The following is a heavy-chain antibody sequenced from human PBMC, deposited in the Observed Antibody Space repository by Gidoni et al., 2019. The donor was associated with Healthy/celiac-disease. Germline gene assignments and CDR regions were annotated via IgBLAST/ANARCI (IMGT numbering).Heavy chain of an antibody. CDR2: ISAYNGNT. J-gene: IGHJ4*02. Sequence: QVQLVQSGAEVKKPGASVKVSCQASGYTFTSYGISWVRQAPGQGLEWMGWISAYNGNTNYAQKLQGRVTMTTDTSTSTAYMELRSLGADDTAVYYCARDRATVTLRGRFDYWGQGTLVTVSS. V-gene: IGHV1-18*01. CDR3: ARDRATVTLRGRFDY. D-gene: IGHD4-4*01. CDR1: GYTFTSYG.